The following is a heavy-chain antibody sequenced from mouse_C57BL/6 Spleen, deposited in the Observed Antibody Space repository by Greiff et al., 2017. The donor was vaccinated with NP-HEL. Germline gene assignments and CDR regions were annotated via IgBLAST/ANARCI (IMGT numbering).Heavy chain of an antibody. V-gene: IGHV5-4*01. J-gene: IGHJ2*01. CDR2: ISDGGSYT. CDR1: GFTFSSYA. Sequence: EVHLVESGGGLVKPGGSLKLSCAASGFTFSSYAMSWVRQTPEKRLEWVATISDGGSYTYYPDNVKGRFTISRDNAKNNLYLQMSHLKSEDTAMYYCARAWEGGYWGQGTTLTVSS. D-gene: IGHD4-1*01. CDR3: ARAWEGGY.